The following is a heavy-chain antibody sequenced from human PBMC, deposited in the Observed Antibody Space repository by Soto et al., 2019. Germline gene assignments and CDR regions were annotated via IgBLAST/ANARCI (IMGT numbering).Heavy chain of an antibody. D-gene: IGHD6-19*01. V-gene: IGHV3-33*01. J-gene: IGHJ4*02. Sequence: QVQLVESGGGVVQPGRSLRLSCAASGFSFSSYGMHWVRQAPGKGLEWVAVIWYDGSNKDYADSVKGRFTISRDNSKNTLYLQMNSPRAEDAAVYDCARERLNTSGWQALDYWGQGTLVTVSS. CDR3: ARERLNTSGWQALDY. CDR2: IWYDGSNK. CDR1: GFSFSSYG.